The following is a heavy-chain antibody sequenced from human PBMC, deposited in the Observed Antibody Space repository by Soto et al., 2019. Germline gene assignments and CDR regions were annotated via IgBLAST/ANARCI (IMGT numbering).Heavy chain of an antibody. V-gene: IGHV3-11*01. J-gene: IGHJ4*02. D-gene: IGHD2-2*01. CDR1: GFSFSDYY. CDR2: IRSSDNTR. Sequence: PGWSLRLSCAASGFSFSDYYMSWIRQAPGKGLEWVSYIRSSDNTRYYADSVKGRFTISRDNAKNSLYLQMNSLRAEDTAVYYCARGNALYDYWGQGTLVTVSS. CDR3: ARGNALYDY.